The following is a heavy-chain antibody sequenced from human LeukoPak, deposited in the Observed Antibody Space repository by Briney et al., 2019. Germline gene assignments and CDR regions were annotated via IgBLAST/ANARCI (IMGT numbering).Heavy chain of an antibody. D-gene: IGHD3-10*01. Sequence: GGSLRLSCAASGFTFSSYAMHWVRQALGKGLEWVAVISYDGSNKYYADSVKGRFTISRDNSKNTLYLQMNSLRAEDTAVYYCARDLYGSFDYWGQGTLVTVSS. V-gene: IGHV3-30-3*01. CDR3: ARDLYGSFDY. CDR2: ISYDGSNK. CDR1: GFTFSSYA. J-gene: IGHJ4*02.